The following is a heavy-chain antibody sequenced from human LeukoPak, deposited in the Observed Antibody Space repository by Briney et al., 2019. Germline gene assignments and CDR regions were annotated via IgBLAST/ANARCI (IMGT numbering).Heavy chain of an antibody. CDR3: ARGGTTTVTTAVDY. D-gene: IGHD4-17*01. CDR2: ISSSSSTI. CDR1: GFTFSSYN. V-gene: IGHV3-48*01. J-gene: IGHJ4*02. Sequence: GGSLRLSCAASGFTFSSYNMDWVRQAPGQGLGWVSYISSSSSTIYYADSVKGRLTISRDNAKNSLYLQMNSLRAEDTAVYYCARGGTTTVTTAVDYWGQGTLVTVSS.